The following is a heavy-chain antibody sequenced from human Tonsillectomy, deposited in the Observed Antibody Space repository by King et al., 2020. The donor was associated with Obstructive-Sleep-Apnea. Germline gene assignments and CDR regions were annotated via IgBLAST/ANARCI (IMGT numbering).Heavy chain of an antibody. D-gene: IGHD3-22*01. V-gene: IGHV3-9*01. Sequence: VQLVESGGGLVQPGRSLRLSCEASGFTFDDYAMHWVRQAPGKGLEWVSGINWNSVRTGYADSVRGRFTISRDNAKNLLYLQMNSLRAGDTALYYCAKDVAYYDSSGFTGMDVWGQGTTVTVSS. CDR2: INWNSVRT. CDR3: AKDVAYYDSSGFTGMDV. CDR1: GFTFDDYA. J-gene: IGHJ6*02.